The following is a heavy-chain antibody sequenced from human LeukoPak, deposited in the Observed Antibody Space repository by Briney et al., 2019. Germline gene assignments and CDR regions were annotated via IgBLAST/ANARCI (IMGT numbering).Heavy chain of an antibody. D-gene: IGHD3-22*01. CDR3: ARGYDSSGYRYNRFDH. Sequence: PGGSLRLSCAASGFTFSDYYMSWIRQPPGKGLEWIGEINHSGSTNYNPSLKSRVTISVDTSKNQFSLKLSSVTAADTAVYYCARGYDSSGYRYNRFDHWGQGTLVTVSS. J-gene: IGHJ4*02. CDR1: GFTFSDYY. CDR2: INHSGST. V-gene: IGHV4-34*01.